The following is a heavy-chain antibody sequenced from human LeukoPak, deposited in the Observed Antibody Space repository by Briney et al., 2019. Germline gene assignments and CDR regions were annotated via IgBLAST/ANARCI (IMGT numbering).Heavy chain of an antibody. J-gene: IGHJ4*02. V-gene: IGHV3-21*01. Sequence: GGSLRLSCTASGFTFSSYSMNWVRQAPGKGLEWVSSISSSSSYIYYADSVKGRFTISRDNAKNSLYLQMNSLRAEDTAVYYCARDPGIYDSSGPNDYWGQGTLVTVSS. CDR3: ARDPGIYDSSGPNDY. CDR1: GFTFSSYS. D-gene: IGHD3-22*01. CDR2: ISSSSSYI.